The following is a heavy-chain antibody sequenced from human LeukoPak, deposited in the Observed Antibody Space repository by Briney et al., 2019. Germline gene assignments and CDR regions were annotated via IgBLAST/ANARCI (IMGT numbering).Heavy chain of an antibody. CDR1: GGTFSSYA. CDR3: ARVIQTTWFDP. J-gene: IGHJ5*02. V-gene: IGHV1-69*05. Sequence: ASVKVSCKASGGTFSSYAISWVRQAPGQGLEWMGGIIPIFGTANYAQKFQGRVTMTRDTSISTAYMELSRLRSDDTAVYYCARVIQTTWFDPWGPGTLVTVSS. D-gene: IGHD5-18*01. CDR2: IIPIFGTA.